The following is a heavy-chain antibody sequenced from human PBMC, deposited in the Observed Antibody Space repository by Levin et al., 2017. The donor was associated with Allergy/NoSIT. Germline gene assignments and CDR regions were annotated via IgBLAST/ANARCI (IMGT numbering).Heavy chain of an antibody. J-gene: IGHJ5*02. CDR2: IYPGDSDT. Sequence: PGESLKISCKGSGYSFTSYWIGWVRQMPGKGLEWMGIIYPGDSDTRYSPSFQGQVTISADKSISTAYLQWSSLKASDTAMYYCARHGLRYSSSWYGFQTRDNWFDPWGQGTLVTVSS. V-gene: IGHV5-51*01. CDR3: ARHGLRYSSSWYGFQTRDNWFDP. D-gene: IGHD6-13*01. CDR1: GYSFTSYW.